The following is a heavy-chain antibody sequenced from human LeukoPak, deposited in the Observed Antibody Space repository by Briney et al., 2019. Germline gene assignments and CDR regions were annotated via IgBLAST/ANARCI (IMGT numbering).Heavy chain of an antibody. D-gene: IGHD2-15*01. V-gene: IGHV1-8*01. CDR1: GYTFTSYD. CDR3: ARGGSLLGYCSGGSCSGAFDI. J-gene: IGHJ3*02. CDR2: MNPNSGNT. Sequence: ASVKVSCKASGYTFTSYDIKWVRQATGQGLEWMGWMNPNSGNTGYAQKFQRRVTMTRNTSISTAYMELSSLRSEDTAVYYCARGGSLLGYCSGGSCSGAFDIWGQGTMVTVSS.